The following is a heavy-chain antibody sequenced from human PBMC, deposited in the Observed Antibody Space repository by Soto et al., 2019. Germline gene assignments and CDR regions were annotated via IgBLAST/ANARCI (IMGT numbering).Heavy chain of an antibody. Sequence: QVQLVQSGAEVKKPGSSVKVSCKASGGTFSSYAISWVRQAPGQGLEWMGGLIPMFGTANYAQKFQAIVTITADESTSTAYMELSSLSSEDTAVYYCARGLAAADTDYYYGMDFWGHGTTFTVSS. CDR2: LIPMFGTA. CDR3: ARGLAAADTDYYYGMDF. V-gene: IGHV1-69*12. D-gene: IGHD6-13*01. J-gene: IGHJ6*02. CDR1: GGTFSSYA.